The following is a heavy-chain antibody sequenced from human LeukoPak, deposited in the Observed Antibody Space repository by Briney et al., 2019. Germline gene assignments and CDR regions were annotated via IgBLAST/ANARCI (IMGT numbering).Heavy chain of an antibody. D-gene: IGHD1-26*01. CDR3: ARLQWDLPTSWGYFDY. CDR2: ISYDGSNK. Sequence: GGSLRLSCAASGFTFSSYGMHWVRQAPGKGLEWVAVISYDGSNKYYADSVKGRFAISRDNSKNTLYLQMNSLRAEDTAVYYCARLQWDLPTSWGYFDYWGQGFLVTVYS. J-gene: IGHJ4*02. V-gene: IGHV3-30*03. CDR1: GFTFSSYG.